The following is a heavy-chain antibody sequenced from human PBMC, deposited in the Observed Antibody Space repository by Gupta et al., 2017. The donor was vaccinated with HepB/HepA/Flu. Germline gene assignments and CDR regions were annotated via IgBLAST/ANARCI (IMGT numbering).Heavy chain of an antibody. CDR1: GGPFSGSY. Sequence: QAQLQQWGAGLLKPSGTLSLTCAVYGGPFSGSYRSWIRQPPGRGLEWIGEINHSGSTNYNSSLKSRVTISVDTSKNQFSLKLSSMTAADTAVYYCARGGRISIFGVVQTRREYFQHWGQGTLVTGSS. J-gene: IGHJ1*01. CDR2: INHSGST. D-gene: IGHD3-3*01. CDR3: ARGGRISIFGVVQTRREYFQH. V-gene: IGHV4-34*01.